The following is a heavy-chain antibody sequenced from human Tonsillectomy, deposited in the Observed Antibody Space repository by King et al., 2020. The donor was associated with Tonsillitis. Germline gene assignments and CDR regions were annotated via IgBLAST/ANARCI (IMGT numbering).Heavy chain of an antibody. J-gene: IGHJ4*02. CDR1: GFTFSNYW. Sequence: VQLVESGGGLVQPGGSLRLSCAASGFTFSNYWMHWVRQAPGKGLVWVSRINSDGSSTTYADSVKGRFTISRDNAKNTLYLQMNSLRAEDTAVYYCAGYNYGRPFDYWGQGTLVTVSS. V-gene: IGHV3-74*01. D-gene: IGHD5-18*01. CDR2: INSDGSST. CDR3: AGYNYGRPFDY.